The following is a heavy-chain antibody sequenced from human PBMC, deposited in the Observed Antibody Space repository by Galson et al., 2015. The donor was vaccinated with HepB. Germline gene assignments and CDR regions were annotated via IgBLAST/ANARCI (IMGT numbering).Heavy chain of an antibody. J-gene: IGHJ6*02. CDR3: ARAGYDILTGGYYYGMDV. D-gene: IGHD3-9*01. Sequence: SVKVSCKASGYTFTSYYMHWVRQAPGQGLEWMGIINPSGGSTSYAQKLQGRVTMTRDTSTSTVYMELSSLRSEDTAVYYCARAGYDILTGGYYYGMDVWGQGTTVTVSS. CDR1: GYTFTSYY. V-gene: IGHV1-46*01. CDR2: INPSGGST.